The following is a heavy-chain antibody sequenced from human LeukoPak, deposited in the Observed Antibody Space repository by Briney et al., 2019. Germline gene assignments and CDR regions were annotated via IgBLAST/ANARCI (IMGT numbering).Heavy chain of an antibody. CDR1: GFIVSSNY. CDR3: APKGVVVVENY. CDR2: IYSGGST. V-gene: IGHV3-53*01. Sequence: GGSLRLSCAPSGFIVSSNYMSWVRQAPGKGLEWVSIIYSGGSTYYADSVKGRFTISRDNAKNSLYLQMNSLRAEDTAVYYCAPKGVVVVENYWGQGTLVTVSS. D-gene: IGHD2-15*01. J-gene: IGHJ4*02.